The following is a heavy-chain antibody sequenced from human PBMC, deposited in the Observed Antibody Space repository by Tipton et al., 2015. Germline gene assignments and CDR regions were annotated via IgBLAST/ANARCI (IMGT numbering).Heavy chain of an antibody. CDR2: IRSKTSGGAT. J-gene: IGHJ4*02. Sequence: SLRLSCAASGFTFSDYAMSWVRQAPGKGLEWVGAIRSKTSGGATHYAASLKGRFTISRDDSKNIAYLQMDSLKADDTAFYYCTRGRVVTNDYWGQGTLVTVSS. V-gene: IGHV3-49*04. D-gene: IGHD2-21*02. CDR3: TRGRVVTNDY. CDR1: GFTFSDYA.